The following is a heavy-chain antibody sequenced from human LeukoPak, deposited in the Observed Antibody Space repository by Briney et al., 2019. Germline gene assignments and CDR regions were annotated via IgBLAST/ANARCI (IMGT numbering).Heavy chain of an antibody. V-gene: IGHV3-30*02. J-gene: IGHJ3*02. CDR3: AKDFHRLGEFDAFDI. CDR2: IRFDGGEK. Sequence: GGSLRLSCAASGFTFSNYGMHWVRQAPGKGLEWVAFIRFDGGEKYYPDSVKGRFTISRDNAKNSLYLQMNSLRAEDTALYYCAKDFHRLGEFDAFDIWGQGTMVTVSS. CDR1: GFTFSNYG. D-gene: IGHD3-16*01.